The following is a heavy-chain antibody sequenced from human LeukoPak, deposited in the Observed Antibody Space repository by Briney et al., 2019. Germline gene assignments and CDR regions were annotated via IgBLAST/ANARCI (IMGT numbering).Heavy chain of an antibody. V-gene: IGHV4-34*01. CDR2: INHSGST. CDR1: GGSFSGYY. Sequence: SETLSLTCAVYGGSFSGYYWSWIRQPPGKGLEWIGEINHSGSTNYNPSLKSRVTISVDTSKNQFSLKLSSVTAADTAVYYCARDYRGPYYYGMDVWGQGTTVTVSS. J-gene: IGHJ6*02. CDR3: ARDYRGPYYYGMDV. D-gene: IGHD1-26*01.